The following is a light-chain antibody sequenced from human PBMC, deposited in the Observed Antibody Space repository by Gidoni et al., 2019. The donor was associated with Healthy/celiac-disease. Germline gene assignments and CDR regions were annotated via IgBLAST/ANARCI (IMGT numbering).Light chain of an antibody. CDR3: MQALQTPPT. CDR2: LGS. Sequence: DIVMTQSPLSLPVTPREPASISCRSSQSLLHSNGYNYLDWYLQKPGQSPQLLIYLGSNRASGVPDRFSGSGSGTYFTLKISRVEAEDVGFYYCMQALQTPPTFGQGTKVEIK. CDR1: QSLLHSNGYNY. V-gene: IGKV2-28*01. J-gene: IGKJ1*01.